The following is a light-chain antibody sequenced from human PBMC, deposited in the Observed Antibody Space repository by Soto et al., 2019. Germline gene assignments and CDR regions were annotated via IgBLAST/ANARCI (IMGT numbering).Light chain of an antibody. CDR2: DAS. Sequence: DIQMTQSPSTLSAAVGDRVTITCRASQSISDWLAWYQQNPGKAPEILIFDASILQSGVPSRFSGSGSGTDFSLIIGRLEPEDFAVYIGQPYGASPWTVGQGTKVDI. V-gene: IGKV1-5*01. CDR1: QSISDW. CDR3: QPYGASPWT. J-gene: IGKJ1*01.